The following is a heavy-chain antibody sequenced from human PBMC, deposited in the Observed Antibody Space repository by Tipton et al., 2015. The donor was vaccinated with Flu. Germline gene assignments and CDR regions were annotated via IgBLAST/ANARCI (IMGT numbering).Heavy chain of an antibody. CDR3: ARVCDYGGKGGFDY. D-gene: IGHD4-23*01. V-gene: IGHV4-59*01. J-gene: IGHJ4*02. CDR2: IYYSGST. CDR1: GGSISSYY. Sequence: TLSLTCTVSGGSISSYYWSWIRQPPGKGLEWIGYIYYSGSTNYNPSLKSRVTISVDTSKNQFSLKLSSVTAADTAVYYCARVCDYGGKGGFDYWGQGTLVTVSS.